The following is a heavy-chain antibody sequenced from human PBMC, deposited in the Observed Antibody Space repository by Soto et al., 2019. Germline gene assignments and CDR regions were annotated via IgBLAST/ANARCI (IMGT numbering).Heavy chain of an antibody. J-gene: IGHJ4*02. D-gene: IGHD1-1*01. V-gene: IGHV4-34*01. Sequence: QVQLQQWGAGLLKPSETLSLTCAVYGGSFSGYYWSWIRQPPGKGLEWIGEINHSGSTNYNPSLKIRVTISVDTSKNQFSLKLSSVTAADTAGYYCARGSKRDDAVYDYWGQGTLVTVSS. CDR1: GGSFSGYY. CDR2: INHSGST. CDR3: ARGSKRDDAVYDY.